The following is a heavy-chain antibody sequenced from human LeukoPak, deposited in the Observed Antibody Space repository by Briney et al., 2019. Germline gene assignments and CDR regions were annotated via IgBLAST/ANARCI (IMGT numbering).Heavy chain of an antibody. CDR1: GGSISSSSYY. CDR2: IYHSGST. Sequence: SETLSLTCTVSGGSISSSSYYWGWIRQPPGKGLEWIGGIYHSGSTYYNPSLKSRVTISVDTSKNQFSLKLTSVTAADTAVYYCARSSGYMSYWGQGTLVTVSS. J-gene: IGHJ4*02. D-gene: IGHD3-22*01. CDR3: ARSSGYMSY. V-gene: IGHV4-39*07.